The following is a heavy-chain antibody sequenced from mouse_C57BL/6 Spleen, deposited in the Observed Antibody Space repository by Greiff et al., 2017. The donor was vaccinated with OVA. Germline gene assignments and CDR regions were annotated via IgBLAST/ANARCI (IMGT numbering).Heavy chain of an antibody. Sequence: QVQLQQPGAELVKPGASVKMSCKASGYTFTSYWITWVKQRPGQGLEWIGDIYPGSGSTNYNEKFKSKATLTVDTSSSTAYMQLSSLTSEDSAVYYCARRGIYGKDAMDDWGQGTSVTVSS. CDR3: ARRGIYGKDAMDD. CDR2: IYPGSGST. J-gene: IGHJ4*01. V-gene: IGHV1-55*01. CDR1: GYTFTSYW. D-gene: IGHD2-1*01.